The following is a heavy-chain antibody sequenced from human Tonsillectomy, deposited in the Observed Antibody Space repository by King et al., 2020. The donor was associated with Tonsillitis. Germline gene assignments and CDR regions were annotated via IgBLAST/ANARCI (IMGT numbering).Heavy chain of an antibody. D-gene: IGHD3-16*01. J-gene: IGHJ4*02. V-gene: IGHV1-24*01. Sequence: QLVQSGAEVKKPGASVKVSCKVSGYTLTELSMHWVRQAPGKGLEWMGGFDPEDGETIYAQKFQGRVTMTEDTSTDTAYMELSSLRSEDTAVYYCAKDLGNRLGWVLSALPLSAWGQGPLSPSPQ. CDR3: AKDLGNRLGWVLSALPLSA. CDR1: GYTLTELS. CDR2: FDPEDGET.